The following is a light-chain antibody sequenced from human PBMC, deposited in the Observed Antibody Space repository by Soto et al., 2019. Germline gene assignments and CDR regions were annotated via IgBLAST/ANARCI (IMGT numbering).Light chain of an antibody. CDR2: GAS. J-gene: IGKJ1*01. CDR3: QQYGSSRWT. Sequence: EIVLTQSPGTLSLSPGERATLSCRASQGVSSSYLAWYQQNRGQAPRLLIYGASSRAPGIPDRFGGSGSGTDFTFIISRLEPEDFAVYYCQQYGSSRWTFGQGTKVDIK. V-gene: IGKV3-20*01. CDR1: QGVSSSY.